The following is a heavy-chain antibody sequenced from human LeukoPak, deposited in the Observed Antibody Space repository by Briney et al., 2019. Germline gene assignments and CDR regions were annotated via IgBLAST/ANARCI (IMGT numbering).Heavy chain of an antibody. CDR3: AGGISVSAGEY. CDR1: GGSISNYY. V-gene: IGHV4-59*01. J-gene: IGHJ4*02. D-gene: IGHD6-19*01. Sequence: PSETLSLTCTVSGGSISNYYWSWIRQPPGKGLEWIVYIYYTGSTHYNPSLKSRVSISVDTSKNQFSLSLRSVPAADTAVYYCAGGISVSAGEYWGQGTLVTVSS. CDR2: IYYTGST.